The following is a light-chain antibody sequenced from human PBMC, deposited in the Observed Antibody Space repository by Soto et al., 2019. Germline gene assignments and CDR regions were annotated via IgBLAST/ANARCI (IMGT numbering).Light chain of an antibody. CDR3: CSYASGSIYV. CDR2: EVG. Sequence: QSALTQPASVSGSPGQSITLSCTGTSSDVGAFNYVSWYLQYPGKAPKLMIYEVGNRPSGVSNRFSGSKSGNTASLTISGLQAEDEADYYCCSYASGSIYVFGTGTKVTVL. J-gene: IGLJ1*01. V-gene: IGLV2-14*01. CDR1: SSDVGAFNY.